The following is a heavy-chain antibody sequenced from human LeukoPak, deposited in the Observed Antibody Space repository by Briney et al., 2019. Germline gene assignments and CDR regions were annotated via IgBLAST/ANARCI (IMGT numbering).Heavy chain of an antibody. J-gene: IGHJ4*02. CDR1: GFTFSNYW. D-gene: IGHD6-13*01. V-gene: IGHV3-74*01. CDR3: ARGSSTWHLDY. Sequence: PGGSLRLSCAASGFTFSNYWMYWVRQGPGKGLVWVSRINGAGRTTNYADSVKGRFTISRDNGKNTLYLQMNSLRVEDTAVYYCARGSSTWHLDYWGQGTLVTVSS. CDR2: INGAGRTT.